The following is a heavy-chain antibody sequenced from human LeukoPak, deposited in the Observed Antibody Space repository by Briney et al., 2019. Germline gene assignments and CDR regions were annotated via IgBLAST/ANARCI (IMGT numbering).Heavy chain of an antibody. V-gene: IGHV3-33*01. D-gene: IGHD4-17*01. J-gene: IGHJ4*02. CDR2: IWYDGSNK. CDR3: ARDPLTTVTVGYFDY. CDR1: GFTFSSYG. Sequence: GSLRLSCAASGFTFSSYGMHWVRQAPGKGLEWVAVIWYDGSNKYYADSVKGRFTISRDNSKNTLYLQMNSLRAEDTAVYYCARDPLTTVTVGYFDYWGQGTLVTVSS.